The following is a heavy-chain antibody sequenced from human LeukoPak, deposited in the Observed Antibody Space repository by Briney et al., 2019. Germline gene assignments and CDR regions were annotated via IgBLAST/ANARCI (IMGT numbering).Heavy chain of an antibody. Sequence: ASVKVSCKAPGGTFSNYAFSWVRQAPGQGLEWMGRIIPILDRTNYAQKFQGRVTITADKSTSTAYMELSSLRSEDTAVYYCATLIAARVWGQGTLVTVSS. CDR3: ATLIAARV. CDR1: GGTFSNYA. D-gene: IGHD6-6*01. V-gene: IGHV1-69*04. J-gene: IGHJ4*02. CDR2: IIPILDRT.